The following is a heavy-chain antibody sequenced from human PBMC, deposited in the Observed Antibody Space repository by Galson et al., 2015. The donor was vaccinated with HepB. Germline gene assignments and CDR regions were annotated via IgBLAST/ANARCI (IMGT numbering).Heavy chain of an antibody. CDR2: IIPIFGTA. D-gene: IGHD3-16*01. V-gene: IGHV1-69*06. Sequence: SVKVSCKVSGGTFSSYAISWVRQAPGQGLEWMGGIIPIFGTANYAQKFQGRVTITADKSTSTAYMELSSPRSEDTAVYYCARGGGASADEEYFQHWGQGTLVTVSS. J-gene: IGHJ1*01. CDR1: GGTFSSYA. CDR3: ARGGGASADEEYFQH.